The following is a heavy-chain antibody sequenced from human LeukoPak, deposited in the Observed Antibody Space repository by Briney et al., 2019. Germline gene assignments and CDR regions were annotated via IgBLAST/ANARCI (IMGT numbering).Heavy chain of an antibody. J-gene: IGHJ2*01. Sequence: PGGSLRLSCVASEFSFSGYGLHWVRQAPGKGLEWVAFIRYDGSYKSYADSVKGRFTISRDDSKNTLYVQMNSLKAEDTAVYYCATDPPTTLVRYSDLWGRGTQVTVSS. V-gene: IGHV3-30*02. CDR1: EFSFSGYG. CDR3: ATDPPTTLVRYSDL. D-gene: IGHD4-11*01. CDR2: IRYDGSYK.